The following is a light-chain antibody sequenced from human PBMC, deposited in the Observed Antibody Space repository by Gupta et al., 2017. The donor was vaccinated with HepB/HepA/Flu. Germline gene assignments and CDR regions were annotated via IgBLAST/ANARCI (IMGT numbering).Light chain of an antibody. V-gene: IGKV3-15*01. CDR2: GAS. CDR3: QQYNNWTPYT. Sequence: EIVITPSPATLAVSPGERATLSCRASQSVSSNLTWYHQKPGQAPRLLIFGASTRATGIPARFSGSGSWTEFTLPISSLQSEDFAVYYCQQYNNWTPYTFGQGTKLEIK. CDR1: QSVSSN. J-gene: IGKJ2*01.